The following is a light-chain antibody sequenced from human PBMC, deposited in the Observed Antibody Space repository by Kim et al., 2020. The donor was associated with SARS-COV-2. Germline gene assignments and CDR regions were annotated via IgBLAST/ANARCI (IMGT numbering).Light chain of an antibody. Sequence: DIQMTQSPSTLSASVGDRVTITCRASQSILYWLAWYQQKPGKAPKLLVYDVSKLESGVPSRFSGSGSGTEFTLTISSLQPDDFATYYCQQYHTYASFGGGTKVDIK. J-gene: IGKJ4*01. CDR1: QSILYW. CDR3: QQYHTYAS. CDR2: DVS. V-gene: IGKV1-5*03.